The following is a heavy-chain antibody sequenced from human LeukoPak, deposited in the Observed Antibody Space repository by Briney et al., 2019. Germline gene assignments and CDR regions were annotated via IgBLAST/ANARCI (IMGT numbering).Heavy chain of an antibody. CDR1: GYAFTSYA. CDR2: INAGNGNT. Sequence: ASVKVSCKASGYAFTSYAMHWVRQAPGQRLEWMGWINAGNGNTKYSQKFQGRVTITRDTSASTAYMELSSLRSEDTAVYYCARGGYGRAVLDYWGQGTLVTVSS. J-gene: IGHJ4*02. D-gene: IGHD5-12*01. CDR3: ARGGYGRAVLDY. V-gene: IGHV1-3*01.